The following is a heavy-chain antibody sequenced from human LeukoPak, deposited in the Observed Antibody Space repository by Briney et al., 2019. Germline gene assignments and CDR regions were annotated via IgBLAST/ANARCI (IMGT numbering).Heavy chain of an antibody. V-gene: IGHV4-59*12. CDR2: VSNSGST. J-gene: IGHJ4*02. CDR3: ARDSMHSAYGDEY. CDR1: NDSIKDYY. D-gene: IGHD1-26*01. Sequence: SETLSLTCAVSNDSIKDYYWNWIRQPPGKGLEWIGFVSNSGSTNYNPSLKSRVTMSVDTSKNQFSLKLNSVTAADTAVYYCARDSMHSAYGDEYWGQGTLVTVSS.